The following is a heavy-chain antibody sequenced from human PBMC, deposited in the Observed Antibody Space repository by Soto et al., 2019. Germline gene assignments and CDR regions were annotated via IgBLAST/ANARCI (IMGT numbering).Heavy chain of an antibody. J-gene: IGHJ4*02. CDR2: IYWDDDK. CDR3: AHSGPDMGWQQLIDY. V-gene: IGHV2-5*02. Sequence: GLDLEWLALIYWDDDKRYSPSLKSRLTITKDTSKNQVVLTMTNMDPVDTATYYCAHSGPDMGWQQLIDYWGQGTLVTVSS. D-gene: IGHD6-13*01.